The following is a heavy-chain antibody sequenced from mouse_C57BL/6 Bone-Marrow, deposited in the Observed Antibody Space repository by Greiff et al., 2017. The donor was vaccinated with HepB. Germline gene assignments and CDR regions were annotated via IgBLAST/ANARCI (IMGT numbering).Heavy chain of an antibody. CDR1: GYSITSGYD. J-gene: IGHJ2*01. Sequence: DVQLVESGPGMVKPSQSLSLTCTVTGYSITSGYDWHWIRHFPGNKLEWMGYISYSGSTNYNPSLKSRISITHDTSKNHFFLKLNSVTTEDTATYYCARDRGFAFFDYWGQGTTLTVSS. D-gene: IGHD3-1*01. CDR2: ISYSGST. V-gene: IGHV3-1*01. CDR3: ARDRGFAFFDY.